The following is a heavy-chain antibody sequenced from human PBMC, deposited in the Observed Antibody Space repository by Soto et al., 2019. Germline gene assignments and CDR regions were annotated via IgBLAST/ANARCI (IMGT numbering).Heavy chain of an antibody. CDR3: AKSLSSSAGHYSYSGRDV. D-gene: IGHD6-25*01. Sequence: GSLRLSCAASGFTFSSYAMSWVRQAPGKGLEWVSAISGSGGSTYYADSVKGRFTISRDNSKNTLYLQMNSLRAEDTAVYYCAKSLSSSAGHYSYSGRDVWGKGTTVTVPS. J-gene: IGHJ6*04. V-gene: IGHV3-23*01. CDR2: ISGSGGST. CDR1: GFTFSSYA.